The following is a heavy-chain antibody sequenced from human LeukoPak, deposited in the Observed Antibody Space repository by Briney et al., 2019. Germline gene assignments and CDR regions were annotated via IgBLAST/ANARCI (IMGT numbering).Heavy chain of an antibody. V-gene: IGHV4-39*01. CDR3: ARHGDGESGSYYPLGY. Sequence: SETLSLTCTVSGGSISSSNYYWGWIRQPPGKGLEWIGSIYYSGSTYYNPSLKSRVTISVDTSKNQFSLKLSSVTAADTAVYYCARHGDGESGSYYPLGYWGQGTLVTVSS. CDR1: GGSISSSNYY. D-gene: IGHD1-26*01. CDR2: IYYSGST. J-gene: IGHJ4*02.